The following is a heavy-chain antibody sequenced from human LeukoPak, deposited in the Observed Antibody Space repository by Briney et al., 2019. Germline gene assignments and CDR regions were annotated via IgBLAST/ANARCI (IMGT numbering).Heavy chain of an antibody. V-gene: IGHV3-21*01. CDR1: GFTFGSYS. CDR2: ISSSSSYI. CDR3: ATLGARRDAFDI. D-gene: IGHD1-26*01. Sequence: PGGSLRLSGAASGFTFGSYSLNWVRQAPGKGLEWVSSISSSSSYIYYADSVKGRFTISRDNAKNSLYLQMNSLRAEDTAVYYCATLGARRDAFDIWGQGTMVTVSS. J-gene: IGHJ3*02.